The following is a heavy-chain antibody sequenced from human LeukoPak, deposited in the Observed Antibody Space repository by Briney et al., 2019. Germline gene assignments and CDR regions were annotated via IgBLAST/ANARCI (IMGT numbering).Heavy chain of an antibody. CDR2: IKDDGSEK. J-gene: IGHJ5*02. Sequence: PGGSLRLSCAASGFTFSSYWMTWARQAPGKGLEGVANIKDDGSEKYYVDSVKGRFTIHRDNAKNPLYLQMNSLRAEDTAVYYCARGINWFDPWDQGTLVTVSS. CDR3: ARGINWFDP. CDR1: GFTFSSYW. V-gene: IGHV3-7*03.